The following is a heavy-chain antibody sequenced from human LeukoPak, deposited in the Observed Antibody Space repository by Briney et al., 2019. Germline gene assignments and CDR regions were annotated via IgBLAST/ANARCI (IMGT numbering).Heavy chain of an antibody. V-gene: IGHV4-38-2*02. CDR1: GYSISSGYY. D-gene: IGHD3-22*01. Sequence: SETLSLTCTVTGYSISSGYYWGWIRQPPGKGLAWIGIIYHSGTTYYSPSLKSRVTISVDTSKNQFFLILSSVTAADTAVYYCASSGYYYDSSGYSWGQGTLVTVSS. CDR2: IYHSGTT. CDR3: ASSGYYYDSSGYS. J-gene: IGHJ5*02.